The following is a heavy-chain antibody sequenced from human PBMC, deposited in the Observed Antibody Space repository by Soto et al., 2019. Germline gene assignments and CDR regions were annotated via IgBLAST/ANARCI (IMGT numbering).Heavy chain of an antibody. V-gene: IGHV4-39*01. J-gene: IGHJ4*02. CDR1: GGSISSSSYY. D-gene: IGHD2-15*01. CDR3: ARVSPIRCSGGSCYGPYFDY. Sequence: QLQLQESGPGLVKPSETLSLTCTVSGGSISSSSYYWGWIRQPPGKGLEWIGSIYYSGSTYYNPSLKSRVPISVDTSKNQFSLKLSSVTAADTAVYYCARVSPIRCSGGSCYGPYFDYWGQGTLVTVSS. CDR2: IYYSGST.